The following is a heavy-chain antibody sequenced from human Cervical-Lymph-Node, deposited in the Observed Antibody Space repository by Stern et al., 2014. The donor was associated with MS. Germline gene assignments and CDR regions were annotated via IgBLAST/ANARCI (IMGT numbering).Heavy chain of an antibody. CDR1: GFPFSGHG. CDR3: ARDGPNYDHNGRGDAFDV. D-gene: IGHD3-22*01. V-gene: IGHV3-33*05. Sequence: VQLVESGGGVVQPGGSLRLSCAESGFPFSGHGLHWVRQAPGKGLEWVALISYDGSNKWYAESVKGRFTISRDSSRNTMFLQMNTLRLEDAAVYYCARDGPNYDHNGRGDAFDVWGQGAMVTVSP. CDR2: ISYDGSNK. J-gene: IGHJ3*01.